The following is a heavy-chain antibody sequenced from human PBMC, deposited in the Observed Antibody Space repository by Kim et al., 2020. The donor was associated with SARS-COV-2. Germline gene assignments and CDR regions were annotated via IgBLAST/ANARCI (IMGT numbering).Heavy chain of an antibody. CDR1: GGSFSGYY. CDR3: AGGGRGAAAASACFDY. J-gene: IGHJ4*01. CDR2: INHSGST. Sequence: SESLSLTCAVYGGSFSGYYWSWVRQPPGKGLEWIGEINHSGSTTYNPSLKSRVTISVDTSTNQSSLKLSSVTAADTAVFYFAGGGRGAAAASACFDYWG. V-gene: IGHV4-34*01. D-gene: IGHD6-13*01.